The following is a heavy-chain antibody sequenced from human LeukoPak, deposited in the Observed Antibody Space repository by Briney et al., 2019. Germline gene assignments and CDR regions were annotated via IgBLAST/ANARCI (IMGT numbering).Heavy chain of an antibody. J-gene: IGHJ5*02. D-gene: IGHD2-15*01. V-gene: IGHV3-48*01. CDR2: ISSSSSTI. CDR3: AKDRVGSGGSCTWFVP. Sequence: PGGSLRLSCAASGFTFSSYSMNWVRQAPGKGLEWVSYISSSSSTIYYADSVKGRFTISRDNANNSLYLQMNSLRAEATAVYYCAKDRVGSGGSCTWFVPWGQGTLVTVSS. CDR1: GFTFSSYS.